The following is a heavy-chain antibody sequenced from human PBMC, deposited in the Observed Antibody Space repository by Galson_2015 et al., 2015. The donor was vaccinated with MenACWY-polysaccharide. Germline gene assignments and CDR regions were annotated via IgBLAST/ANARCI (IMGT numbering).Heavy chain of an antibody. CDR1: GYTFTGYY. D-gene: IGHD6-6*01. CDR3: ARGMGGSYSSSSGGNWFDP. V-gene: IGHV1-2*02. CDR2: INPNSGGT. Sequence: QSGAEVKKPGDSLTISCKASGYTFTGYYMHWVRQAPGQGLEWMGWINPNSGGTNYAQKFQGRVTMTRDTSISTAYMELSRLRSDDTAVYYCARGMGGSYSSSSGGNWFDPWGQGTLVTVSS. J-gene: IGHJ5*02.